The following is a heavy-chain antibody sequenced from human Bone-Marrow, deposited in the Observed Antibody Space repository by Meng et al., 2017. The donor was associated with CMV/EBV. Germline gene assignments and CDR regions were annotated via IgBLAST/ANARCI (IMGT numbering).Heavy chain of an antibody. Sequence: GESLKISCAASGFTFSDYYMSWIRQAPGKGLEWVSYISSSGSTIYYADSVKGRFTISRDNAKNSLYLQMNSLRAEDTAVYYCAKDRFHLLWFGELFRSYHDENDYCGQGTLVTASS. J-gene: IGHJ4*02. CDR3: AKDRFHLLWFGELFRSYHDENDY. CDR2: ISSSGSTI. V-gene: IGHV3-11*01. CDR1: GFTFSDYY. D-gene: IGHD3-10*01.